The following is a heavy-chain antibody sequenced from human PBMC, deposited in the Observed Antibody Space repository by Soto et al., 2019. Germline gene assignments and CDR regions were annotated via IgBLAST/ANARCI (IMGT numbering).Heavy chain of an antibody. CDR3: ASLYYYGSGSYYAPGFDP. CDR2: IYYSGST. J-gene: IGHJ5*02. D-gene: IGHD3-10*01. V-gene: IGHV4-31*03. CDR1: GGSISSGGYY. Sequence: SETLSLTCTVSGGSISSGGYYWSWIRQHPGKGLEWIGYIYYSGSTYYNPSLKSRVTISVDTSKNQFSLKLSSVTAADTAVYYCASLYYYGSGSYYAPGFDPWGQGTLVTVSS.